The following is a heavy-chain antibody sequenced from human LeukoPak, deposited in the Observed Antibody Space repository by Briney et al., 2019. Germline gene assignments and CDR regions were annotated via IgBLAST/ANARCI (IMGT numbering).Heavy chain of an antibody. Sequence: GASVKVSCKVSGYTFTDYHMHWVPQAPGKGLEWMGLVDHEDSETIYAENFQGRVTITADTSTDTAYMELSSLRSEDTALYYCATEDYYDSSAYYYWGQGTLVTVSS. D-gene: IGHD3-22*01. V-gene: IGHV1-69-2*01. CDR2: VDHEDSET. J-gene: IGHJ4*02. CDR1: GYTFTDYH. CDR3: ATEDYYDSSAYYY.